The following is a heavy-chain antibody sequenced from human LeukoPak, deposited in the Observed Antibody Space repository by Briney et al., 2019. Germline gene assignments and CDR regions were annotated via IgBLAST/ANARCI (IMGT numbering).Heavy chain of an antibody. V-gene: IGHV4-4*07. CDR2: IYTSGST. J-gene: IGHJ5*02. Sequence: SETLSLTCTGSGGSISSYYWSWIRQPAGKGLEWIGRIYTSGSTNYNPSLKSRVTMSVDTSKNQFSLKLSSVTAADTAVYYCARDMVRGVYTWFDPWGQGTLVTVSS. CDR3: ARDMVRGVYTWFDP. D-gene: IGHD3-10*01. CDR1: GGSISSYY.